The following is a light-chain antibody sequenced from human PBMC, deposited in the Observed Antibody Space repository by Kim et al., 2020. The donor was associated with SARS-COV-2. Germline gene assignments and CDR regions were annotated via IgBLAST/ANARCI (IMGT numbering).Light chain of an antibody. J-gene: IGLJ3*02. CDR3: ATWDDSLNAWV. CDR2: AND. V-gene: IGLV1-44*01. Sequence: GQRVTISSSGGNSNIGANTVNWYQQFPGTAPKLLIYANDRQPSGVPDRFSVSQSGTSASLAISGLQSEDEADYYCATWDDSLNAWVFGGGTQLTVL. CDR1: NSNIGANT.